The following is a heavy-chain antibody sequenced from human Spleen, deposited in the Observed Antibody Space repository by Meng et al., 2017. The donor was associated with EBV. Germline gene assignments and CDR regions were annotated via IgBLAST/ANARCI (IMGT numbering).Heavy chain of an antibody. CDR3: ARGGDSDYEHAY. CDR2: IYYSGST. D-gene: IGHD5-12*01. V-gene: IGHV4-30-4*01. CDR1: GGSISSGGYY. J-gene: IGHJ4*02. Sequence: QVQLQESGPVLVKPSQTLSLTVAVSGGSISSGGYYWSWIRQPPGKGLEWIGYIYYSGSTYYNPSLKSRVTISVDMSKNQFSLKLSSVTAADTAVYYCARGGDSDYEHAYWGQGTLVTVSS.